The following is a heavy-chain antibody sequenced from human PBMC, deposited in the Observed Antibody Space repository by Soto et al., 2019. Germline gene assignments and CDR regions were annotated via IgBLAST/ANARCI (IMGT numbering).Heavy chain of an antibody. V-gene: IGHV3-33*08. CDR1: GFTVSSNY. CDR2: IWYDGSNK. J-gene: IGHJ6*03. CDR3: ARDPIVVVPAAMPYYYYYYMDV. D-gene: IGHD2-2*01. Sequence: GGSLRLSCAASGFTVSSNYMSWVRQAPGKGLEWVSVIWYDGSNKYYADSVKGRFTISRDNSKNTLYLQMNSLRAEDMAVYYCARDPIVVVPAAMPYYYYYYMDVWGKGTTVTVSS.